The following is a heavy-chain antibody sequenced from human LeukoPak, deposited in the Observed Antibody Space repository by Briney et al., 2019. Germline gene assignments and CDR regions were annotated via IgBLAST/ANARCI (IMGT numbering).Heavy chain of an antibody. V-gene: IGHV4-59*01. Sequence: SETLSLTCFVSGGSIRSSYWNWIRQSPGRGLEWLGYIYYSGGTNYNPSLKGRVTLSIDMSKNQFSLRLTSVTAADTAVYYCARDSMYATNYFDPWGQGTLVTVSS. CDR1: GGSIRSSY. J-gene: IGHJ5*02. CDR3: ARDSMYATNYFDP. D-gene: IGHD2-8*01. CDR2: IYYSGGT.